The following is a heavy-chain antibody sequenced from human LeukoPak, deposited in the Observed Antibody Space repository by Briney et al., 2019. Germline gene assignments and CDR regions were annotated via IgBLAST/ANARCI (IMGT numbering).Heavy chain of an antibody. CDR2: ISWNSGSI. D-gene: IGHD6-6*01. CDR3: TKALTDSSSSYFDN. J-gene: IGHJ4*02. Sequence: SLRLSCAASGFTFDDYAMHRVRQPPGKGLEWVSGISWNSGSIGYADSVKGRFTISRDNAKNSLYLQMNSLRAEDMALYYCTKALTDSSSSYFDNWGQGTLVTVSS. V-gene: IGHV3-9*03. CDR1: GFTFDDYA.